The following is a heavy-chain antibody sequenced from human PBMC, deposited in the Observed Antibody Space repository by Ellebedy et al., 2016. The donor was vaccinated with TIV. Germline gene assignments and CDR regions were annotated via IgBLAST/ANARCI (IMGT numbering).Heavy chain of an antibody. D-gene: IGHD3-10*01. CDR3: ARGRYYYGSGSYYNWFDP. CDR1: GYTFTSYG. CDR2: ISAYNGNT. J-gene: IGHJ5*02. Sequence: AASVKVSCKASGYTFTSYGISWVRQAPGQGLEWMGWISAYNGNTNYAQKLQGRVTMTTDTSTSTAYMELRSLRSDDTAVYYCARGRYYYGSGSYYNWFDPWGQGTLVTVSS. V-gene: IGHV1-18*01.